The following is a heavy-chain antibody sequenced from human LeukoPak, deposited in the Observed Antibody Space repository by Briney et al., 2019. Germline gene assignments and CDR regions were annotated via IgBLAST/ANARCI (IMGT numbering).Heavy chain of an antibody. CDR2: IYYSGST. J-gene: IGHJ4*02. D-gene: IGHD4-17*01. CDR1: GGSISSSSYY. V-gene: IGHV4-39*07. CDR3: ARDNTLGLRLGFFDY. Sequence: SETLSLTCTVSGGSISSSSYYWGWIRQPPGKGLEWIGSIYYSGSTYYNPSLKSRVTISVDTSKNQFSLKLSSVTAADTAVYYCARDNTLGLRLGFFDYWGQGTLVTVSS.